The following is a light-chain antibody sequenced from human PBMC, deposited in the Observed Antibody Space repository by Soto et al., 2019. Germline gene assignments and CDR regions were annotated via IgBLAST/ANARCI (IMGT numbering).Light chain of an antibody. CDR1: QTVNSR. V-gene: IGKV3-15*01. Sequence: ETVMAQSPATLSLSPGEGATLSCRASQTVNSRLAWYQQKPGQAPRPLFYDASTRATGIPDRFRGSGSGTEFTLTISSLQSEDFAVYYCQQYNNWPLSFGQGTKVEIK. CDR3: QQYNNWPLS. CDR2: DAS. J-gene: IGKJ1*01.